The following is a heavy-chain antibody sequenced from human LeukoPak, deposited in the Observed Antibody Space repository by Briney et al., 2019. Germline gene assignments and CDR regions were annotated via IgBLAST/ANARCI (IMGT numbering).Heavy chain of an antibody. CDR1: GYTFTSYG. V-gene: IGHV1-18*01. CDR3: ARDPVYDFWSGYPYYFDY. Sequence: ASVKVSRKASGYTFTSYGISWVRQAPGQGLEWMGWISAYNGNTNYAQKLQGRVTMTTDTSTSTAYMELRSLRSDDTAVYYCARDPVYDFWSGYPYYFDYWGQGTLVTVSS. D-gene: IGHD3-3*01. CDR2: ISAYNGNT. J-gene: IGHJ4*02.